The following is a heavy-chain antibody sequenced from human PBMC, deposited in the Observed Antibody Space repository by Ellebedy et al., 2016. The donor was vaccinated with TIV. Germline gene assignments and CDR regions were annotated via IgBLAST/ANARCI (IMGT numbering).Heavy chain of an antibody. J-gene: IGHJ3*02. CDR3: TTAYYYDSSRI. Sequence: GESLKISXAASGFTFSNAWMSWVRQAPGKGLEWVGRIKSKTDGGTTDYAAPVKGRFTISRDDSKNTLYLQMNSLKTEDTAVYYCTTAYYYDSSRIWGQGTMVTVSS. D-gene: IGHD3-22*01. CDR1: GFTFSNAW. V-gene: IGHV3-15*01. CDR2: IKSKTDGGTT.